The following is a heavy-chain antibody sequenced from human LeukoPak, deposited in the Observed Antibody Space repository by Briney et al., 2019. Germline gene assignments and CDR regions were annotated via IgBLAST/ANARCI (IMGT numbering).Heavy chain of an antibody. CDR1: GGSISSGDYY. CDR3: ATHSSSYSYFDY. V-gene: IGHV4-30-4*01. CDR2: IYYSGST. Sequence: KPSQTLSLTCTVSGGSISSGDYYWSWIRQPPGKGLEWIGYIYYSGSTYYNPSLKSRVTISVDTSKNQFSLKLSSVTAADTAVYYCATHSSSYSYFDYWGQGTLVTVSS. J-gene: IGHJ4*02. D-gene: IGHD3-22*01.